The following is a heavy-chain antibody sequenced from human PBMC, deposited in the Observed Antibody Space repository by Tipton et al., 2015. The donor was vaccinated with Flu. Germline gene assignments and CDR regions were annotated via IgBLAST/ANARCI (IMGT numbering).Heavy chain of an antibody. CDR3: ARSRIPEPSPFY. CDR2: IYPSGST. J-gene: IGHJ4*02. Sequence: TLSLTCTVSGGSVNIANYYWTWIRQPAGKGLEWIGRIYPSGSTTYNPSLKSRITLSIDTPNSQFSLKLTSVTAADTAVYYCARSRIPEPSPFYWGQGTRVTVSS. CDR1: GGSVNIANYY. D-gene: IGHD1-14*01. V-gene: IGHV4-61*02.